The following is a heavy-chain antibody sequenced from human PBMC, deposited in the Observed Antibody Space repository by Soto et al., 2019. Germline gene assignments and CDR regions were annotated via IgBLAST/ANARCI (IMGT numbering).Heavy chain of an antibody. D-gene: IGHD3-3*01. CDR2: VYYTGNT. CDR1: GGSISSGDYH. V-gene: IGHV4-30-4*08. J-gene: IGHJ4*02. Sequence: QVQLQESGPGLVKPSQTLSLTCTVSGGSISSGDYHWSWIRQPPGKGLEWIGFVYYTGNTYYNPSLKRRFTISVDTSKNQFSLKLSSVTAADTAVYYCARSDFWSGYYTDYWGQGTLVTVSS. CDR3: ARSDFWSGYYTDY.